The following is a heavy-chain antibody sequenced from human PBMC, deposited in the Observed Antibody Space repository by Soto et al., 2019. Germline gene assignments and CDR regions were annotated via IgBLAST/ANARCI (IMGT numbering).Heavy chain of an antibody. V-gene: IGHV3-30-3*01. D-gene: IGHD6-6*01. Sequence: GGSLRLSCAASGFTFSSYAMHWVRQAPGKGLEWVVVISYDGSNKYYADSVKGRFTISRDNSKNTLYLQMNSLRAEDTAVYYCARGDSSSSLSYYYYGMDVWGQGTTVTVSS. J-gene: IGHJ6*02. CDR3: ARGDSSSSLSYYYYGMDV. CDR1: GFTFSSYA. CDR2: ISYDGSNK.